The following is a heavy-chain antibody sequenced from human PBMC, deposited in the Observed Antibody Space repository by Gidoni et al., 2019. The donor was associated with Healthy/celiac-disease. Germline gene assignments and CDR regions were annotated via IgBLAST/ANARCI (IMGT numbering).Heavy chain of an antibody. Sequence: EVQLVESGGVVVQPGGSLRLSCAASGFTFDDYTMHWVRPAPGKGLEWVSLISWDGGSTYYADSVKGRFTISRDNSKNSLYLQMNSLRTEDTALYYCAKDLTPSTTGMDYWGQGTLVTVSS. D-gene: IGHD1-1*01. CDR2: ISWDGGST. V-gene: IGHV3-43*01. CDR3: AKDLTPSTTGMDY. J-gene: IGHJ4*02. CDR1: GFTFDDYT.